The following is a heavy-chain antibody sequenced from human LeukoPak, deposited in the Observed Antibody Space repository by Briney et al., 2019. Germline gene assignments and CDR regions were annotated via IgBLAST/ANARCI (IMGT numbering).Heavy chain of an antibody. D-gene: IGHD3-22*01. CDR2: INHSGST. V-gene: IGHV4-34*01. CDR3: ARGGGRITMIVVVKSPPYYFDY. CDR1: GGSFSGYY. Sequence: SETLSLTCAVYGGSFSGYYWSWIRQPPGKGLGWIGEINHSGSTNYNPSLKSRVTISVDTSKNQFSLKLSSVTAADTAVYYCARGGGRITMIVVVKSPPYYFDYWGQGTLVTVSS. J-gene: IGHJ4*02.